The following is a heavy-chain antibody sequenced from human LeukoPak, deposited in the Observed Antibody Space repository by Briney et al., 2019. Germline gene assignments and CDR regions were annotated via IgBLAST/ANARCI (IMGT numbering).Heavy chain of an antibody. D-gene: IGHD3-22*01. Sequence: GGSLRLSCAASGFTFSDYYTSWIRQAPGKGLEWVSYISSSGSTIYYADSVKGRFTISRDNAKNSLYLQMNSLRAEDTAVYYCARYYYYDSSGTMGFDYWGQGTLVTVSS. CDR2: ISSSGSTI. CDR1: GFTFSDYY. J-gene: IGHJ4*02. V-gene: IGHV3-11*04. CDR3: ARYYYYDSSGTMGFDY.